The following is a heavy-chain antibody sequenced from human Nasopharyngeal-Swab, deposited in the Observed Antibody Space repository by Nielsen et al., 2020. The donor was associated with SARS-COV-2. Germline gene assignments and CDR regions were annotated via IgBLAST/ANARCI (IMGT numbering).Heavy chain of an antibody. J-gene: IGHJ4*02. CDR2: IYYSGST. D-gene: IGHD4-17*01. CDR3: ARHLSHDYGDPETYYYFDY. V-gene: IGHV4-39*01. Sequence: RQAPGKGLEWFGSIYYSGSTYYNPALKSRVTISVDTSKNQFSLKLSSVTAADTAVYYCARHLSHDYGDPETYYYFDYWGQGTLVTVSS.